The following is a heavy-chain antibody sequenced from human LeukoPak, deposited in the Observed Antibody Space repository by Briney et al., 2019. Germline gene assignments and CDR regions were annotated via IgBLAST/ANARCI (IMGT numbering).Heavy chain of an antibody. CDR2: ISYDGSNE. V-gene: IGHV3-30-3*01. J-gene: IGHJ6*02. CDR1: GFTFSTHA. CDR3: ARGGPGYSSAWTNYGLAV. D-gene: IGHD6-19*01. Sequence: GRSLRLSCAASGFTFSTHAMLWVRQAPGKGLEWVAIISYDGSNEYYADSVKGRFTISRDTSKSTLYLQMNSLRAEDTAVYYCARGGPGYSSAWTNYGLAVWGQGTTVTVSS.